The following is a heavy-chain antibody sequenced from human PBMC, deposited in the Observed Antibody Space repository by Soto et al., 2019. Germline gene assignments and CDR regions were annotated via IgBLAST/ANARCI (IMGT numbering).Heavy chain of an antibody. Sequence: SETLSLTCTVSGGSISSYYWSWILQPPGKGLEWIGYIYYSGSTNYNPSLKSRATISVDTSKNQFSLKLSSVTAADTAVYYCARDYYGEYSSYYGMDAWGQGTTVTASS. CDR1: GGSISSYY. CDR3: ARDYYGEYSSYYGMDA. CDR2: IYYSGST. V-gene: IGHV4-59*01. D-gene: IGHD4-17*01. J-gene: IGHJ6*02.